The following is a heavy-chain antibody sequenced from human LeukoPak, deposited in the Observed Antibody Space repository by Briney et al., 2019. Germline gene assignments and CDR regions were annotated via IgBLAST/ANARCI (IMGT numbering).Heavy chain of an antibody. J-gene: IGHJ6*02. CDR2: ISSSGSTR. CDR1: GGSISSYY. Sequence: LSLTCTVSGGSISSYYWSWIRQAPGKGLEWVSYISSSGSTRYYADSVKGRFSISRDNAKNSLYLQMNSLRAEDTAVYYCARSRADRVYYYGMDVWGQGTTVTVSS. V-gene: IGHV3-11*01. D-gene: IGHD5-12*01. CDR3: ARSRADRVYYYGMDV.